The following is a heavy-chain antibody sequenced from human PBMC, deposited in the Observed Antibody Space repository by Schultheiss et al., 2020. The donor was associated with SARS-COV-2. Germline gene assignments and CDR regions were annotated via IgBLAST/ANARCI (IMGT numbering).Heavy chain of an antibody. Sequence: SGPTLVKPTQTLTLTCTFSGFSLSTSGVGVGWIRQPPGKALEWLVCIDWDDDKYYSTSLKTRLTISKDTSKNQVVLTMTNMDPVDTATYYCARIRDGGSYLDYWGQGTLVTVSS. CDR1: GFSLSTSGVG. D-gene: IGHD1-26*01. CDR3: ARIRDGGSYLDY. J-gene: IGHJ4*02. V-gene: IGHV2-70*11. CDR2: IDWDDDK.